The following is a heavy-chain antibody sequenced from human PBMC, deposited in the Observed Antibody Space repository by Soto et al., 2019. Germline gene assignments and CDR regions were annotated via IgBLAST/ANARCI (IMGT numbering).Heavy chain of an antibody. Sequence: ELQLVEFGGGLVQPGGSLKLSCAASGFTFSSYDMDWVRQAPGKGLEWVSRISGSSSTMYYADSVKGRFSISRDNTKNALYLQMNSLRDEDTAVYYCATMNYEFIAHYAMGVWGQGTTVTVSS. V-gene: IGHV3-48*02. CDR2: ISGSSSTM. CDR1: GFTFSSYD. J-gene: IGHJ6*02. CDR3: ATMNYEFIAHYAMGV. D-gene: IGHD3-3*01.